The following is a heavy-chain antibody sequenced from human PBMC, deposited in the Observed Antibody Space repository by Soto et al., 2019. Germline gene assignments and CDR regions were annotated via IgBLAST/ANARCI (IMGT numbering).Heavy chain of an antibody. J-gene: IGHJ1*01. CDR2: ISYDGSNT. CDR1: GVTCSSYA. V-gene: IGHV3-30-3*01. CDR3: ARGYADRKRLAP. Sequence: QPGGSLRLSCAASGVTCSSYAMPWVRQAPGKGLECVAGISYDGSNTYYAASVKGRFTLSXXXSXXTXXLXXNSXSAXDTAVYYCARGYADRKRLAPWAQGTLVTVSS. D-gene: IGHD3-16*01.